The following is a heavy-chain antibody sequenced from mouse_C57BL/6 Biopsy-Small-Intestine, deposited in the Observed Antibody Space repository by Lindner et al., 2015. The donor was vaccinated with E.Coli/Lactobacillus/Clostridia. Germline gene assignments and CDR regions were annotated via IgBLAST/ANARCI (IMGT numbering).Heavy chain of an antibody. D-gene: IGHD1-1*01. CDR3: ARRGLITMVVAPDY. CDR1: GYTFTSYT. CDR2: INPSSDFT. V-gene: IGHV1-4*01. J-gene: IGHJ2*01. Sequence: VQLQESGAELARPGASVKMSCKASGYTFTSYTMHWVKQRPGQGLEWIGYINPSSDFTNYNQKFKDRATLTADKSSTTAYMQLSSLTSEDSAVYYCARRGLITMVVAPDYWGQGTTLTVSS.